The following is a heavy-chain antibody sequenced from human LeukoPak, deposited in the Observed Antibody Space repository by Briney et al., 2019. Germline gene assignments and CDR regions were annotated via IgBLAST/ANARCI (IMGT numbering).Heavy chain of an antibody. Sequence: SETLSLTCTVSGDSFTSHYWTWVRQSPGRGLEWIVYVSYIGSTNYNPSLKSRVTISVDTSKNQFSLKLSSVTAADTAVYYCARDPTTVTKGLDIWGQGTMVSVSS. CDR3: ARDPTTVTKGLDI. D-gene: IGHD4-17*01. CDR2: VSYIGST. V-gene: IGHV4-59*11. CDR1: GDSFTSHY. J-gene: IGHJ3*02.